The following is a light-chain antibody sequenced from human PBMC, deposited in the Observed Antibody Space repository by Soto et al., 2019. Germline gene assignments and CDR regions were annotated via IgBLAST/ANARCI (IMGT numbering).Light chain of an antibody. J-gene: IGLJ1*01. CDR1: SSDVGGYNY. Sequence: QSALTQPPSASGSPGQSVTISCTGTSSDVGGYNYVSWYQQHPGKAPKLMIYEVSKRPSGVPDRFSGSKSGNTASLTVSGLQAEDEADYYCSSYVGSNVFGTGTKLTVL. CDR3: SSYVGSNV. V-gene: IGLV2-8*01. CDR2: EVS.